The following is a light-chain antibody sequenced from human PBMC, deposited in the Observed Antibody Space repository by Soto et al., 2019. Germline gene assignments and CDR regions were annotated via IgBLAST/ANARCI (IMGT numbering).Light chain of an antibody. Sequence: PGERATLSCRASESISNHYIAWYHQKPGQATRLLIFGASTRATGIPDRFSGSWSGTDFTLTISRLEPEDFAVYYCQNFGDSPFTFGPGTKVDIK. CDR1: ESISNHY. CDR2: GAS. J-gene: IGKJ3*01. V-gene: IGKV3-20*01. CDR3: QNFGDSPFT.